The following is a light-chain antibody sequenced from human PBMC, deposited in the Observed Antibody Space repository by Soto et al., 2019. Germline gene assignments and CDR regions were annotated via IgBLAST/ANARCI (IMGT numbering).Light chain of an antibody. CDR1: QLFSSN. CDR2: GSS. Sequence: EIGMTQSPATLSVSPGESVTLSCRASQLFSSNLACYQRRPGQAPRLLIYGSSTRATGVPPRFSGSASGTEFTLTISSLQSEDFGVYYCQQRLHWPITFGQGTRLEIK. J-gene: IGKJ5*01. CDR3: QQRLHWPIT. V-gene: IGKV3-15*01.